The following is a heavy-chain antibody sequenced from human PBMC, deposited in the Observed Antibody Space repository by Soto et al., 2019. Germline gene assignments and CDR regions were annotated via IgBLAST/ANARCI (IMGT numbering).Heavy chain of an antibody. Sequence: VQLLESGGGLVQPGGSLRLSCAASGFTFSSYAMSWVRQAPGKGLEWVSAISGSGGSTYYADSVKGRFTISRDNSKNTLYLQMNSLRAEDTAVYYCAKDQVVVVPAAVPNWFDPWGQGTLVTVSS. J-gene: IGHJ5*02. V-gene: IGHV3-23*01. D-gene: IGHD2-2*01. CDR3: AKDQVVVVPAAVPNWFDP. CDR2: ISGSGGST. CDR1: GFTFSSYA.